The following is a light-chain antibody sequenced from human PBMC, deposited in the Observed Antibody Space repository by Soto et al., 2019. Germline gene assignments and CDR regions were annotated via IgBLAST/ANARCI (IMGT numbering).Light chain of an antibody. CDR1: QSISGW. Sequence: DIQMTQSPSTLSASVGDRVTITCRASQSISGWLAWYQQKPGEAPKILIYDASSLESGVPSRFSGSGSGTEFSLTISSLQPYDFATYYCQQYDSYSSTFGQGTKVEIK. J-gene: IGKJ1*01. CDR3: QQYDSYSST. V-gene: IGKV1-5*01. CDR2: DAS.